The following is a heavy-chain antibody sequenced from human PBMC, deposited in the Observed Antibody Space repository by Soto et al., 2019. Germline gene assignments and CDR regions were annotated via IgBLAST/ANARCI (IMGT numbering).Heavy chain of an antibody. V-gene: IGHV4-4*07. CDR2: IHTTDGT. J-gene: IGHJ4*02. D-gene: IGHD6-13*01. CDR3: ARALSSAAGLYFVF. CDR1: GGSISSYY. Sequence: SETLSLTCTVSGGSISSYYWSWIRQPAGKGMEWIVRIHTTDGTNYNPSLKSRVTMSIDTSNNQFSLKLSSLTAADTAVYYCARALSSAAGLYFVFWGQGPLVTVS.